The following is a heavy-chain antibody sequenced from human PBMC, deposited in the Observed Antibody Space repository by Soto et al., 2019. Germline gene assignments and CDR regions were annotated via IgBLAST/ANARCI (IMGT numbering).Heavy chain of an antibody. J-gene: IGHJ4*02. V-gene: IGHV3-30*18. CDR3: AKDEVDY. CDR2: ISYDGSNK. Sequence: QVQLVESGGGVVRPGRSLRLSCAASGFTFSSYGMHWVRQAPGKGLEWVAVISYDGSNKYYADSVKGRFTISRDNSKNTLYLQMNSLRAEDTAVYYCAKDEVDYWGQGTLVTVSS. CDR1: GFTFSSYG.